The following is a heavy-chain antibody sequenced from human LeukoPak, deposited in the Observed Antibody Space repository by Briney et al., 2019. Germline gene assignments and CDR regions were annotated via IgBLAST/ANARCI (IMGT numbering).Heavy chain of an antibody. CDR3: ARDDHYDTGGYYY. J-gene: IGHJ4*02. Sequence: GGSLRLSCAASGFTVSSNYMSWVRQAPGKGLEWVSVIYTGGSTYYADSVKGRFTISRDNSKNTVYLQMNSLRAEDTAVYYCARDDHYDTGGYYYWGQGTLVTVSS. CDR1: GFTVSSNY. CDR2: IYTGGST. D-gene: IGHD3-22*01. V-gene: IGHV3-53*01.